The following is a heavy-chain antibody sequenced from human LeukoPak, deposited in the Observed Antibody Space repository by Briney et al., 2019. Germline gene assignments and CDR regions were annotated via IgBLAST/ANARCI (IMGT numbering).Heavy chain of an antibody. CDR2: MSPSSGDT. CDR3: ATSPPNWRLDY. Sequence: ASVKVSCKASGYTFTSYDINWVRQATGQGLEWMGWMSPSSGDTGYAQKFQGRVTMTRSTSISTAYMELSSLRSEDTAVYYCATSPPNWRLDYWGQGTLVTVSS. D-gene: IGHD7-27*01. V-gene: IGHV1-8*01. CDR1: GYTFTSYD. J-gene: IGHJ4*02.